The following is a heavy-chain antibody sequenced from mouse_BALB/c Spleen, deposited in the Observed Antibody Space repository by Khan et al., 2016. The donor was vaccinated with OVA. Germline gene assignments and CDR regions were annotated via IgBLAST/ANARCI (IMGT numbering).Heavy chain of an antibody. D-gene: IGHD1-1*01. CDR1: GFTFSSYG. Sequence: EVELVESGGGLVQPGGSRKLSCAASGFTFSSYGMHWVRQAPEKGLEWVAYISGDSSTIYYADTVKGRFTISRDNPKNTLFLQMTSLMSEDTAMYSCATSYYYGYYFDYWGPGTTHTVAS. CDR3: ATSYYYGYYFDY. J-gene: IGHJ2*01. V-gene: IGHV5-17*02. CDR2: ISGDSSTI.